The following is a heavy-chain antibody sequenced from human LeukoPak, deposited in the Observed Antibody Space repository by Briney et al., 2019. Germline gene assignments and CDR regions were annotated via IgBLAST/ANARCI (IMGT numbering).Heavy chain of an antibody. Sequence: RGSLRLSCAASGFTFSSYGMHWVRQAPGKGLEWVSVLYSGGSTYYADSVKGRFTISRDNSKNTLYLQLNSLKTEDTAVYYCTTDPLVGWGQGTLVTASS. CDR3: TTDPLVG. J-gene: IGHJ4*02. V-gene: IGHV3-NL1*01. CDR1: GFTFSSYG. CDR2: LYSGGST.